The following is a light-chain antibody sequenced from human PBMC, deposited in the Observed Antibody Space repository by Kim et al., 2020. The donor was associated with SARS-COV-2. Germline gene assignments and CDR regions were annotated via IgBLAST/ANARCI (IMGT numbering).Light chain of an antibody. CDR1: QSVDSNY. CDR2: VAS. CDR3: QQYGSSPYT. Sequence: FSPGERAPLSCRASQSVDSNYLAWFQQKPGQAPRLLIYVASSRATGIPDRFSGSGSGTDFTLTISRLEPEDFAVYYCQQYGSSPYTFGQGTKLEI. J-gene: IGKJ2*01. V-gene: IGKV3-20*01.